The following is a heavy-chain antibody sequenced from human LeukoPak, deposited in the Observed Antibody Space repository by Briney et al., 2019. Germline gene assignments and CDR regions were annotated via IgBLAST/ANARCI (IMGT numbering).Heavy chain of an antibody. CDR2: ISGSGRST. J-gene: IGHJ6*03. CDR3: AKVGFFGDYYYYYYMDV. D-gene: IGHD3-10*01. V-gene: IGHV3-23*01. Sequence: GGSLRLSCAASGFTFSSYAMSWVRQAPGKGLEWVSAISGSGRSTYYADSVKGRFTISRDNSKNTLYLQMNSLRAEDTAVYYCAKVGFFGDYYYYYYMDVWGKGTTVTVSS. CDR1: GFTFSSYA.